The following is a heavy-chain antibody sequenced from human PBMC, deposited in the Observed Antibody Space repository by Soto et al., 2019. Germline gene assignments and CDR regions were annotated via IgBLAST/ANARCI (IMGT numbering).Heavy chain of an antibody. CDR2: ISYTGTT. D-gene: IGHD2-2*03. CDR3: ARLNGYCVSTNCHGYYGMDV. J-gene: IGHJ6*02. V-gene: IGHV4-59*08. Sequence: PSETLSLTCSVSNGSMSTYYWSWIRQPPGKELEWIGYISYTGTTNYNPSLKSRLTISLDTSKGQFSLKLTSVTAADTAVYYCARLNGYCVSTNCHGYYGMDVWGQGTTVTVSS. CDR1: NGSMSTYY.